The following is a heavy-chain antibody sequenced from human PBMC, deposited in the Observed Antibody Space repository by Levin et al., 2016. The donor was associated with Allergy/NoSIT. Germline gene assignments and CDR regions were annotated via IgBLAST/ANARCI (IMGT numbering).Heavy chain of an antibody. CDR1: GGSFSGYY. CDR3: ARGLSYYDILTVRSSYFDY. Sequence: SETLSLTCAVYGGSFSGYYWSWIRQPPGKGLEWIGEINHSGSTNYNPSLKSRVTISVDTSKNQFSLKLSSVTAADTAVYYCARGLSYYDILTVRSSYFDYWGQGTLVTVSS. D-gene: IGHD3-9*01. J-gene: IGHJ4*02. V-gene: IGHV4-34*01. CDR2: INHSGST.